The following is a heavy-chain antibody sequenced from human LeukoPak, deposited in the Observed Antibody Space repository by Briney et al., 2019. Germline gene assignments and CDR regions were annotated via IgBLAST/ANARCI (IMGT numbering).Heavy chain of an antibody. CDR1: GFTFSSYS. J-gene: IGHJ4*02. D-gene: IGHD3-22*01. CDR3: ARCEDYCDSSGYYLLDY. V-gene: IGHV3-21*01. CDR2: ISSSSSYI. Sequence: PGGSLRLSCAASGFTFSSYSMNWVRQAPGKGLEWVSSISSSSSYIYYADSVKGRFTISRDNAKNSLYLQMNSLRAEDTAVYYCARCEDYCDSSGYYLLDYWGQGTLVTVSS.